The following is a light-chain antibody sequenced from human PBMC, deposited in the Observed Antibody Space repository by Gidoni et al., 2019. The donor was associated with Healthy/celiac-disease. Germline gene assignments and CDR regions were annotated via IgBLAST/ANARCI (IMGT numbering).Light chain of an antibody. V-gene: IGKV3-20*01. CDR3: QQYGSSSWT. J-gene: IGKJ1*01. CDR1: QSVSSSY. Sequence: EIVLTQSPGTLSSSPGERATLSFRDSQSVSSSYLAWYQQKPGQAPRLLIYGASSRATGIPDRFSGSGSGTDFTLTISRLEPEDFAVYYCQQYGSSSWTFGQGTKVEIK. CDR2: GAS.